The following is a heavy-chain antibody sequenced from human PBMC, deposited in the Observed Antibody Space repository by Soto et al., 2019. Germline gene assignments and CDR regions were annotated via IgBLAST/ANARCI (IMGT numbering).Heavy chain of an antibody. Sequence: EEQLLESGGDLVQPGGSLRLSCVASGITFRSRAMSWVRQAPGEGLQWVSVTTDTDGDRKYADSVRGRFTISRDNSENTVDLHMNSLRPDDTAVYFCGKSRGGTARDAVDIWDQGTRVDVS. J-gene: IGHJ3*02. CDR1: GITFRSRA. CDR3: GKSRGGTARDAVDI. D-gene: IGHD2-15*01. CDR2: TTDTDGDR. V-gene: IGHV3-23*01.